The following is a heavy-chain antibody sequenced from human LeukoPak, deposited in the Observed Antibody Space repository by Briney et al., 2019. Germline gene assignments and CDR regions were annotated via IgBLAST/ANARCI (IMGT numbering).Heavy chain of an antibody. CDR1: GFTFSTYW. D-gene: IGHD5-18*01. V-gene: IGHV3-7*02. J-gene: IGHJ4*02. Sequence: GGSLRLSCAASGFTFSTYWTSWVRQAPGKGLEWVANIKQDGSEAYYVDSVQGRFTGSRDNAKNSLYLQMNSLRAEDTAVYYCATLYSFGSYYFDYWGQGTLVTVSS. CDR3: ATLYSFGSYYFDY. CDR2: IKQDGSEA.